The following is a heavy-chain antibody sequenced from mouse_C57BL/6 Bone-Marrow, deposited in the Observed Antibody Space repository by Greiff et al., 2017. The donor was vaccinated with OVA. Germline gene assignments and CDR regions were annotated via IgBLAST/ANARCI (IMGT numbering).Heavy chain of an antibody. CDR2: IDPEDGDT. CDR3: TPITTVVAPYAMDY. D-gene: IGHD1-1*01. Sequence: EVQLQQSGAELVRPGASVKLSCTASGFNIKDYYMHWVKQRPEQGLEWIGRIDPEDGDTEYAPKFQGKATMTADTSSNTAYLQLSSLTSEDTAVYYCTPITTVVAPYAMDYRGQGTSVTVSS. J-gene: IGHJ4*01. CDR1: GFNIKDYY. V-gene: IGHV14-1*01.